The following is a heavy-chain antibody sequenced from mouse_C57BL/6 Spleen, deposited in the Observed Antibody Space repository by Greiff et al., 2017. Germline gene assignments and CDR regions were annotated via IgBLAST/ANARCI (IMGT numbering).Heavy chain of an antibody. Sequence: QVQLQQSGAELVRPGTSVKLSCKASGYTFTSYWMHWVKQRPGQGLEWIGVIDPSDSYTNYNQKFKGKATLTVDTSSSTAYMQLSSLTSEDSAVYYCARTYYYGSSPFDYWGQGTTLTVSS. CDR2: IDPSDSYT. V-gene: IGHV1-59*01. CDR3: ARTYYYGSSPFDY. J-gene: IGHJ2*01. D-gene: IGHD1-1*01. CDR1: GYTFTSYW.